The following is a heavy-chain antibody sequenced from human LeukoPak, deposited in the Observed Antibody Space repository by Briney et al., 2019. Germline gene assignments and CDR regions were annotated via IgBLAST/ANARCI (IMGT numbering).Heavy chain of an antibody. J-gene: IGHJ6*02. V-gene: IGHV3-48*01. CDR2: IYGGGSGST. CDR1: GFTFSKYT. CDR3: ARLFWNGYYPISFDHYYGMDV. D-gene: IGHD3-3*01. Sequence: GGSLRLSCVASGFTFSKYTMSWVRQAPGKGLEWVSGIYGGGSGSTFYAESVKGRFTISRDNAKNSLSVQMTTLRAEDTAVYYCARLFWNGYYPISFDHYYGMDVWGQGTTVTVSS.